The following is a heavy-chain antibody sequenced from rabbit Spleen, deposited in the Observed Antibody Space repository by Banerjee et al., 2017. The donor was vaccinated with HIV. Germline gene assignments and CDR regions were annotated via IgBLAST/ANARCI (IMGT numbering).Heavy chain of an antibody. CDR2: IYAGSSGST. CDR3: ARDSSSSFSSYGMDL. CDR1: GFHVTTYYM. D-gene: IGHD1-1*01. V-gene: IGHV1S45*01. Sequence: QEQLVETGGGLVQPGGSLTLSCKASGFHVTTYYMSWVRQAPGKGLEWIACIYAGSSGSTYYASWAKGRFTISKTSSTTVTLQMTSLTAADTATYFCARDSSSSFSSYGMDLWGPGTLVTV. J-gene: IGHJ6*01.